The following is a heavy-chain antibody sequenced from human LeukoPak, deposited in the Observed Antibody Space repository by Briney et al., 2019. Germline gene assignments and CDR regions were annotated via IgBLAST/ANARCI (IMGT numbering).Heavy chain of an antibody. CDR1: GYTFTSYG. V-gene: IGHV1-18*01. D-gene: IGHD3-9*01. Sequence: GASVKAPCKASGYTFTSYGISWVRQAPGQGLEWMGWISAYNGNTNYAQKLQGRVTMTTDTSTSTAYMELRSLRSDDTAVYYCARANILTGYAFDIWGQGTMVTVSS. CDR3: ARANILTGYAFDI. CDR2: ISAYNGNT. J-gene: IGHJ3*02.